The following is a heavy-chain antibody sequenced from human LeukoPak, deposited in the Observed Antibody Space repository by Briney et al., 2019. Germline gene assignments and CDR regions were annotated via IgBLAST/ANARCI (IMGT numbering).Heavy chain of an antibody. CDR1: GFTLSSYA. V-gene: IGHV3-23*01. D-gene: IGHD6-19*01. Sequence: GGSLRLSCAASGFTLSSYAMSWVRQAPGKGLEWVSAISGSGGSTYYADSVKGRFTISRDNSKNTLYLQMNSLRAEDTAVYYCATYSSGWYYFDYWGQGPLVTVSS. CDR2: ISGSGGST. J-gene: IGHJ4*02. CDR3: ATYSSGWYYFDY.